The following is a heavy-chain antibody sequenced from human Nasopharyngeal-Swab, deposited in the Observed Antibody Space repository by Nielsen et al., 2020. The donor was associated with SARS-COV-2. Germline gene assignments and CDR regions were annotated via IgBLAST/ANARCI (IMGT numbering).Heavy chain of an antibody. D-gene: IGHD1-14*01. V-gene: IGHV1-18*01. J-gene: IGHJ5*02. CDR2: ISVYNGNT. CDR3: ARGNGRYPDR. Sequence: ASVKVSCKASGYTFANYGVSWVRQAPGQGLEWMGWISVYNGNTGYAQNFQGRVTMTTDPSTNTGYLELRSLRSDDTAVYYGARGNGRYPDRGGQGTLVTVSS. CDR1: GYTFANYG.